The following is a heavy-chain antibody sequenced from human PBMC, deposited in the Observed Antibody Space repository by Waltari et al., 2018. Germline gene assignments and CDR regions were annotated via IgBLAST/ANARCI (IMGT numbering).Heavy chain of an antibody. Sequence: EVQLVESGGGLVKPGGSLRLSCAASGFTFSVAWMHWVRQAPGKGREWVGRIKSETGGGTKAYDEPVRGRFTISRDNSKNTVYLQMNSLKADDTAVYYCATGSGYYFDLWGPGTLVTVSS. V-gene: IGHV3-15*01. CDR3: ATGSGYYFDL. CDR1: GFTFSVAW. J-gene: IGHJ2*01. CDR2: IKSETGGGTK. D-gene: IGHD5-12*01.